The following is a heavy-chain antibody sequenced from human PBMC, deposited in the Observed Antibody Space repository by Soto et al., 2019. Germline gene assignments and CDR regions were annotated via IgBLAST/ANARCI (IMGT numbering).Heavy chain of an antibody. CDR1: GGSISSGGYY. CDR2: IYYGGST. J-gene: IGHJ4*02. CDR3: ARMTRDGYKKFDY. D-gene: IGHD5-12*01. Sequence: SETLSLTCTVSGGSISSGGYYWSWIRQHPGKGLEWIGYIYYGGSTYYNPSLKSRVTISVDTSKNQFSLKLSSVTAADTAVYYCARMTRDGYKKFDYWGQGTLVTVSS. V-gene: IGHV4-31*03.